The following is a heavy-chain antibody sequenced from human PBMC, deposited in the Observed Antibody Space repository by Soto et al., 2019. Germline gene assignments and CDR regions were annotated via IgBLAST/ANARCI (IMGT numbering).Heavy chain of an antibody. Sequence: ASVKVSCKASGGTFSSYAISWVRQAPGQGLEWMGGIVPIFGTANYAQKFQGRVTITADESTSTAYMELSSLRSEDTAVYYCARDIEQLVPLNYYYYGMDVWGQGTTVTVSS. CDR3: ARDIEQLVPLNYYYYGMDV. CDR2: IVPIFGTA. CDR1: GGTFSSYA. J-gene: IGHJ6*02. V-gene: IGHV1-69*13. D-gene: IGHD6-6*01.